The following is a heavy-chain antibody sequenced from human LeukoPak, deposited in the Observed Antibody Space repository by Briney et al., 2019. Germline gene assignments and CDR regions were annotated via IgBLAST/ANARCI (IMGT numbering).Heavy chain of an antibody. D-gene: IGHD3-10*01. J-gene: IGHJ4*02. V-gene: IGHV1-2*02. CDR2: INPNSGGT. CDR1: GYTFTGYY. CDR3: ARDRVDYYGSGSPEY. Sequence: ASVKVSCKASGYTFTGYYMHWVRQAPGQGLEWMGWINPNSGGTNYAQKFQGRVTMTRDTSISTAYMELSGLRSDDTAVYYCARDRVDYYGSGSPEYWGQGTLVTVSS.